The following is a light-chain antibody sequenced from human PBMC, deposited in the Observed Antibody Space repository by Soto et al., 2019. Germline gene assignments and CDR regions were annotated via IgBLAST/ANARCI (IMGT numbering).Light chain of an antibody. J-gene: IGKJ1*01. CDR3: QQYDTYWT. V-gene: IGKV1-5*03. CDR1: QTISSW. CDR2: KAS. Sequence: DIQMTQSPSTLSGSVGDRVTITCRASQTISSWLAWYQQKPGKAPKLLIYKASTLKSGVPLRFSGSGSGTEFTLTINSLPPDDLATYYCQQYDTYWTFGQGTKVDI.